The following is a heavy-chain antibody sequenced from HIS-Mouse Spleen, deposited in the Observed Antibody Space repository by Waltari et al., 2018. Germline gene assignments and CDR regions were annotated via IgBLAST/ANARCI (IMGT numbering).Heavy chain of an antibody. CDR1: RGSIRTSSYY. Sequence: QLQLQESVPGLVKPSETVALTCTVSRGSIRTSSYYWGRTRQPPGKGLEWIGSIYYSGSTYYNPSLKSRATISVDTSKNQFTLKLRSVTAADTAVYYCAREIPYSSSWYDWYFDLWGRGTLVTVSS. CDR3: AREIPYSSSWYDWYFDL. CDR2: IYYSGST. J-gene: IGHJ2*01. V-gene: IGHV4-39*07. D-gene: IGHD6-13*01.